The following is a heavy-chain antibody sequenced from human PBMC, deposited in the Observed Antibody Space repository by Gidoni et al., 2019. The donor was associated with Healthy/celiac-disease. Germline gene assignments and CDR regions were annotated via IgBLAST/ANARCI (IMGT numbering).Heavy chain of an antibody. V-gene: IGHV1-69*01. Sequence: QVQLVQSGSEVKKPGSSVKVSCKASGGTFSSYALRWVRQAPGQGLEWRGGIIPIFGTANYAQKFQGRVTITADESTSTAYMELSSLRSEDTAVYYCASTIIAARPDSFHYYYYGMDVWGQGTTVTVSS. CDR2: IIPIFGTA. CDR3: ASTIIAARPDSFHYYYYGMDV. D-gene: IGHD6-6*01. CDR1: GGTFSSYA. J-gene: IGHJ6*02.